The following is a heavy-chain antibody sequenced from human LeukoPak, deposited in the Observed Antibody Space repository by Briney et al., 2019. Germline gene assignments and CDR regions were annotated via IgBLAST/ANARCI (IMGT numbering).Heavy chain of an antibody. CDR1: GGPITTRDC. CDR3: ASQGGLRNDF. J-gene: IGHJ4*02. CDR2: ICLDGRI. D-gene: IGHD1-26*01. V-gene: IGHV4-4*02. Sequence: SETLSLTCGVSGGPITTRDCWSWVRQPPGKGLEWIGEICLDGRIHYTPSLKSRISISIDRSKDQVSLNLISVAAADTAIYFCASQGGLRNDFWGQGTLVTVSS.